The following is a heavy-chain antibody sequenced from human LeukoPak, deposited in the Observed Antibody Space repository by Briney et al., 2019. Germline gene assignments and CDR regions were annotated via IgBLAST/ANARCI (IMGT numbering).Heavy chain of an antibody. J-gene: IGHJ4*02. Sequence: PSETLSLTCSVSGGSIRNYYWTWIRQTPGKGLEWSGHVSSSGSTKYNPSLKRRVTISIDTSKKHFSLKLSSVTAADTAVYYCASRAYYDSSGLDYWGQGILVTVSS. V-gene: IGHV4-4*08. D-gene: IGHD3-22*01. CDR3: ASRAYYDSSGLDY. CDR2: VSSSGST. CDR1: GGSIRNYY.